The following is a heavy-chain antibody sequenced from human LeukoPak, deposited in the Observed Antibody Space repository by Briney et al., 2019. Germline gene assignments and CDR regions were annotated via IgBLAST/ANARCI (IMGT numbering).Heavy chain of an antibody. J-gene: IGHJ4*02. CDR2: ISGSGGST. V-gene: IGHV3-23*01. CDR1: GFTFSSYG. Sequence: GGSLRLSCAASGFTFSSYGMHWVRQAPGKGLEWVSAISGSGGSTYYADSVKGRFTISRDNSKNTLYLQMNSLRAEDTAVYYCAKDREVLRFLEWLFYDYWGQGTLVTVSS. CDR3: AKDREVLRFLEWLFYDY. D-gene: IGHD3-3*01.